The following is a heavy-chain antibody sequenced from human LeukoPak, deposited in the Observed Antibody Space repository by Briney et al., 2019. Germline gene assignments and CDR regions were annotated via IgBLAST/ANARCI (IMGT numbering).Heavy chain of an antibody. D-gene: IGHD3-22*01. CDR3: GRAEGYYDSSDYSGLGY. V-gene: IGHV1-46*03. J-gene: IGHJ4*02. CDR1: GYTFTSYY. Sequence: ASVKVSCKASGYTFTSYYMHWVRQAPGQGLEWMGIINPSGGSTSYAQKFQGRVTMTRDTSTSTVYMELSSLRSEDTAVYYCGRAEGYYDSSDYSGLGYWGQGTLVTVSS. CDR2: INPSGGST.